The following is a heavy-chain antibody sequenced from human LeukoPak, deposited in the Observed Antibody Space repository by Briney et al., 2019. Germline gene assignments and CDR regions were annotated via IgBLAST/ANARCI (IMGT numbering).Heavy chain of an antibody. CDR3: AREGVGLAIGDY. CDR2: INHSGST. J-gene: IGHJ4*02. D-gene: IGHD3-16*01. V-gene: IGHV4-39*07. CDR1: GGSISSSRYY. Sequence: SETLSLTCSVSGGSISSSRYYWGWIRQPPGKGLEWIGEINHSGSTNYNPSLKSRVTILVGTSKNQFSLKLSSVTAADTAVYYCAREGVGLAIGDYWGQGTLVTVSS.